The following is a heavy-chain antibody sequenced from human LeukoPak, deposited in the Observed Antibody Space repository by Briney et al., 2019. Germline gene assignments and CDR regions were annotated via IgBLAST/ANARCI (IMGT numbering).Heavy chain of an antibody. CDR3: AKGPHDFWSGKDRDAFDI. CDR2: ISWNSGSI. V-gene: IGHV3-9*01. D-gene: IGHD3-3*01. J-gene: IGHJ3*02. Sequence: GGSLRLSCAASGFTFDDYAMHWVRQAPGKGLEWVSGISWNSGSIGYADSVKGRFTISRDNAKNSLYLQMNSLRAEDTAVYYCAKGPHDFWSGKDRDAFDIWGQGTMVTVSS. CDR1: GFTFDDYA.